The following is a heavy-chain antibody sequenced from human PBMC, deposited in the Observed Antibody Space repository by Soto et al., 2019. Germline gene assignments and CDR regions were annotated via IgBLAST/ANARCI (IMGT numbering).Heavy chain of an antibody. Sequence: HGESLKISCKGSGYSFTSYWIGWVRQMPGKGLEWMGIIYPGDSDTRYSPSFQGQVTISADKSISTAYLQWSSLKASDTAMYYCARSHCISAGCYEYQYYGMDVWGQGTTVTVPS. J-gene: IGHJ6*02. CDR1: GYSFTSYW. D-gene: IGHD2-2*01. CDR2: IYPGDSDT. CDR3: ARSHCISAGCYEYQYYGMDV. V-gene: IGHV5-51*01.